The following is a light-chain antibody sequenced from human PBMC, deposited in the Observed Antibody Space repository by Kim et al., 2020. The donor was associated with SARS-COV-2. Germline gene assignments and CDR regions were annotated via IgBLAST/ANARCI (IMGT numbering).Light chain of an antibody. J-gene: IGKJ5*01. CDR1: QSVSSS. CDR2: GAY. Sequence: SPGERASLSCRASQSVSSSLAWYQQKPGQAPRLLIHGAYTRATGIPARFSGSGSGTEFTLTISSLQSEDFAVYYCQQYNNWPPITFGQGTRLEIK. CDR3: QQYNNWPPIT. V-gene: IGKV3-15*01.